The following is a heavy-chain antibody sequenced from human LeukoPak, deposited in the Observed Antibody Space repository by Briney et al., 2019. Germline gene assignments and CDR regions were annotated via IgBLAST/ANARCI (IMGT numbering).Heavy chain of an antibody. Sequence: GGSLRLSCAASGFTFSNYAMAWVRQAPGKGLEWVSGLSGSGGNTFYAGSVKGRFTISRDNPKNTLYLQMSSLRAEDTAVYYCATEKGDSADYWGQGTMVTVSS. CDR3: ATEKGDSADY. D-gene: IGHD3-16*01. J-gene: IGHJ4*02. CDR1: GFTFSNYA. CDR2: LSGSGGNT. V-gene: IGHV3-23*01.